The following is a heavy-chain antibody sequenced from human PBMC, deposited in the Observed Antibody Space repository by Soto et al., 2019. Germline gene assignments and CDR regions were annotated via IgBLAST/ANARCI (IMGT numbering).Heavy chain of an antibody. V-gene: IGHV1-18*01. CDR2: ISAYNGNT. D-gene: IGHD2-15*01. CDR1: GYTFTSYG. J-gene: IGHJ5*02. CDR3: ARDQWDIVVVVAAMWFDP. Sequence: ASVKVSCKASGYTFTSYGISWVRQAPGQGLEWMGWISAYNGNTNYAQKLQGRVTMTTDTSTSTAYMELRSLRSDDTAVYYCARDQWDIVVVVAAMWFDPWGQGTLGTVSS.